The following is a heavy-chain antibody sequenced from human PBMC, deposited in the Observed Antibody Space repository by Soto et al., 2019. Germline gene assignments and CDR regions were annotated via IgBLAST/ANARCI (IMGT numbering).Heavy chain of an antibody. Sequence: SETLSLTCTVSGGSISSYYWIWIRQPPVNGLEFIGYIYYIFSTNYNPSLKSRFTISLYTSKNHFSLKLSSFTAADTAVYYFSRSNWYFDLWGRGTLVTVSS. V-gene: IGHV4-59*08. J-gene: IGHJ2*01. CDR2: IYYIFST. CDR3: SRSNWYFDL. CDR1: GGSISSYY.